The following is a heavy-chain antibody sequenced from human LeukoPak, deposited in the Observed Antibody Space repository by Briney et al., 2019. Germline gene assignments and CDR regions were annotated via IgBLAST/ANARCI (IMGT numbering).Heavy chain of an antibody. CDR1: GFTFSSYW. CDR2: TSSSDAGT. D-gene: IGHD1-26*01. Sequence: GGSLRLSCAASGFTFSSYWMSWVRQTPGKGLEWVAATSSSDAGTYHADSVRGRFTISRDNSKNTLYLQMNSLRAEDTAVYYCARVGGSYHIDYWGQGTLVTVSS. V-gene: IGHV3-23*01. CDR3: ARVGGSYHIDY. J-gene: IGHJ4*02.